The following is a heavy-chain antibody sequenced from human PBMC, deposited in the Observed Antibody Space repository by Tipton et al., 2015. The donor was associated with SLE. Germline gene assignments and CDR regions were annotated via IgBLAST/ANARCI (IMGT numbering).Heavy chain of an antibody. D-gene: IGHD4/OR15-4a*01. CDR2: IFYSGGT. J-gene: IGHJ4*02. CDR3: ARHAGATPFDY. Sequence: TLSLTCTVSGGSIGSYYWTWIRQPPGKGLEWIGYIFYSGGTNYNPSLKSRVTMSVDTSKNQFSLKLTSVTAADTAVYYCARHAGATPFDYWGQGILVTVSS. V-gene: IGHV4-59*08. CDR1: GGSIGSYY.